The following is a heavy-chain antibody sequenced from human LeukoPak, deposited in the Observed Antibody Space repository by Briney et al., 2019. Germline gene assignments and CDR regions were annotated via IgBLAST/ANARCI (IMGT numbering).Heavy chain of an antibody. Sequence: GGSLRLSCAASGFMFSNYGMQWVRQAPGKGLEWVAVISYDGSNKYYADSVKGRFTISRENSKNTRYLQMNSLRAEDTVVYYCAKDLRRRYYFGSGSRGGTFDIWGQGTMVTVSS. CDR2: ISYDGSNK. CDR3: AKDLRRRYYFGSGSRGGTFDI. D-gene: IGHD3-10*01. V-gene: IGHV3-30*18. CDR1: GFMFSNYG. J-gene: IGHJ3*02.